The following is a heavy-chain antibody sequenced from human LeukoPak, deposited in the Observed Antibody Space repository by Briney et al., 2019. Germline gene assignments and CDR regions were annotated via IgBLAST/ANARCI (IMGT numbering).Heavy chain of an antibody. CDR2: IYYSGSI. CDR1: GGSISSYY. V-gene: IGHV4-59*01. D-gene: IGHD6-19*01. J-gene: IGHJ4*02. Sequence: SETLSLTCTVSGGSISSYYWSWIRQPPGKGLEWIGYIYYSGSINYNPSLKSRVTISVDTSKNQFSLKLSSVTAADTAVYYCARANGIAVLYDYWGQGTLVTVSS. CDR3: ARANGIAVLYDY.